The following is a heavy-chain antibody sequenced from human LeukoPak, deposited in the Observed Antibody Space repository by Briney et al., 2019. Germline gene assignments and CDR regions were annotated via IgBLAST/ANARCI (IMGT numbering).Heavy chain of an antibody. Sequence: ASVKVSCEASGYTFTSYGISWVRQAPGQGLEWMGWISAYNGNTNYAQKLQGRVTMTTDTSTSTAYMELRSLRSDDTAVYYCASVRGIAAAADTLDYWGQGIMVTVSS. CDR1: GYTFTSYG. CDR2: ISAYNGNT. V-gene: IGHV1-18*01. J-gene: IGHJ4*02. D-gene: IGHD6-13*01. CDR3: ASVRGIAAAADTLDY.